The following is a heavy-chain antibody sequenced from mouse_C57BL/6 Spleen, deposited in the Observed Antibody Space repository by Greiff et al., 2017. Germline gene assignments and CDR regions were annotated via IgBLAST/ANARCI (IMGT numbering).Heavy chain of an antibody. J-gene: IGHJ3*01. V-gene: IGHV1-69*01. CDR3: AREVYYGSRRFAY. Sequence: QVQLQQPGAELVMPGASVKLSCKASGYTFTSYWMHWVKQRPGQGLEWIGEIDPSDSYTNYNQKFKGKSTLTVDKSSSTAYMQLSSLTSEDSAVYYCAREVYYGSRRFAYWGQGTLVTVSA. CDR2: IDPSDSYT. CDR1: GYTFTSYW. D-gene: IGHD1-1*01.